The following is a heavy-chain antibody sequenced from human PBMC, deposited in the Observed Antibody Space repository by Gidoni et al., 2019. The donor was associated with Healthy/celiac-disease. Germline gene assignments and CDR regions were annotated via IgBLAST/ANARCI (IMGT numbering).Heavy chain of an antibody. V-gene: IGHV3-23*04. J-gene: IGHJ2*01. Sequence: EVQLVESGGGLVQPGGSLRLSCAAAGFTCSSYAMSWVRQAPGKGLGWGAAISGSGGSTYYADSGKGRFTISRDNSKNTLYLQMNSLRAEDTAVYYCARQYYDILTGYWTSNWYFDLWGRGTLVTVSS. CDR2: ISGSGGST. D-gene: IGHD3-9*01. CDR3: ARQYYDILTGYWTSNWYFDL. CDR1: GFTCSSYA.